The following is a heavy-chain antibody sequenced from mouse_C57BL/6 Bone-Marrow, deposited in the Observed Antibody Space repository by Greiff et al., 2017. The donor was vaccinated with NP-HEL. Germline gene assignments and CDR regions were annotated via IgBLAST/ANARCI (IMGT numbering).Heavy chain of an antibody. J-gene: IGHJ2*01. V-gene: IGHV1-26*01. D-gene: IGHD2-1*01. CDR1: GYTFTDYY. CDR2: INPNNGGT. CDR3: AREGIYYGNYRDY. Sequence: EVQLQQSGPELVKPGASVKISCKASGYTFTDYYMNWVKQSHGKSLEWIGDINPNNGGTSYNQKFKGKATLTVDKSSSTAYMELRSLTSEDSAVYYCAREGIYYGNYRDYWGQGTTLTVSS.